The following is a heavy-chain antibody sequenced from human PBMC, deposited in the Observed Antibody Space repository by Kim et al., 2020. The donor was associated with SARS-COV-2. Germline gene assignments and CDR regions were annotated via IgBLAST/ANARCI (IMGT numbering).Heavy chain of an antibody. Sequence: SVKVSCKASGGTFSSYAISWVRQAPGQGLEWMGGIIPIFCTANYAQKFQGRVTITADESTSTAYMELSSLRAEDTAVYYCARASLLWFGESVHNWFDPWGQGTLVSFSS. CDR1: GGTFSSYA. CDR2: IIPIFCTA. J-gene: IGHJ5*02. CDR3: ARASLLWFGESVHNWFDP. V-gene: IGHV1-69*13. D-gene: IGHD3-10*01.